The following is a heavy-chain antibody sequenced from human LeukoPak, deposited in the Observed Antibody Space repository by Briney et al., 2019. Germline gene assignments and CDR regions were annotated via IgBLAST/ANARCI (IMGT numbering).Heavy chain of an antibody. J-gene: IGHJ5*02. CDR1: GFTFRGNW. Sequence: GGSLRLSCVGSGFTFRGNWMHWVRQTPGKGLVWVSRVNSDGSITNYADSVKGRFTISRDNAKNTLYLQMNSLRAEDTGVYYCARTPGGPFDLWGQGSLVTVSS. CDR2: VNSDGSIT. V-gene: IGHV3-74*01. CDR3: ARTPGGPFDL. D-gene: IGHD4-23*01.